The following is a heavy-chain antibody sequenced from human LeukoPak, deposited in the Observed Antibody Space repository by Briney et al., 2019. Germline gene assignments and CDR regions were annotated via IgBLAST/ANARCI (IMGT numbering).Heavy chain of an antibody. J-gene: IGHJ4*02. V-gene: IGHV3-30*04. CDR3: ARDHTAMVLRDYFDY. CDR1: GFTFSSYA. CDR2: ISYDGSNK. Sequence: GGSLRLSCAASGFTFSSYAMHWVRQAPGKGLEWVAVISYDGSNKYYADSVKGRFTISRDNSKNTLYLQMNSLRAEDTAVYYCARDHTAMVLRDYFDYWGQGTLVTVSS. D-gene: IGHD5-18*01.